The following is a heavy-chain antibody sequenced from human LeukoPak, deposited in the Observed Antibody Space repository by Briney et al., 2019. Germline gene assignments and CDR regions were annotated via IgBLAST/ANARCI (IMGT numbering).Heavy chain of an antibody. Sequence: SETLSLTCTVSGGSISSFYWSWIRQPAGKGLEWIGRIYTSGSTNYNPSLKSRVTMSIDTSKNQFSLKLSSVTAADTAVYYCAREDCSGGSCYYYYYYYIDVWGKGTTVTVSS. CDR3: AREDCSGGSCYYYYYYYIDV. V-gene: IGHV4-4*07. D-gene: IGHD2-15*01. CDR2: IYTSGST. CDR1: GGSISSFY. J-gene: IGHJ6*03.